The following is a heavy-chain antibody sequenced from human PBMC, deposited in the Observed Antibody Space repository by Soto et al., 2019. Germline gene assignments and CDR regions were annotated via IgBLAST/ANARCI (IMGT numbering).Heavy chain of an antibody. J-gene: IGHJ4*02. CDR1: GFTFGNYG. V-gene: IGHV3-30*18. Sequence: GGSLRLSCTGSGFTFGNYGMHWVRQAPGKGLEWVASTSYDGNNKYYADSLKGRFTISRDNSKKMVYLQMTSLGPEDTAVYYCPKGGRSARAFDYWGQGALVTV. CDR2: TSYDGNNK. CDR3: PKGGRSARAFDY.